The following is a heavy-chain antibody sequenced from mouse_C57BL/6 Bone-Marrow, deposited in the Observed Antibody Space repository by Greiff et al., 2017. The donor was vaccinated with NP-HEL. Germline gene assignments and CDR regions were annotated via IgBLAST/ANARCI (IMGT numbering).Heavy chain of an antibody. J-gene: IGHJ3*01. V-gene: IGHV1-59*01. CDR2: IDPSDSYT. D-gene: IGHD1-1*01. Sequence: QVQLQQPGAELVRPGTSVKLSCKASGYTFTSYWMHWVKQRPGQGLEWIGVIDPSDSYTNYNQKFKGKATLTVDTSSSTAYMQLSSLTSEDSAVYYGARGDGSSPGFAYWGQGTLVTVSA. CDR1: GYTFTSYW. CDR3: ARGDGSSPGFAY.